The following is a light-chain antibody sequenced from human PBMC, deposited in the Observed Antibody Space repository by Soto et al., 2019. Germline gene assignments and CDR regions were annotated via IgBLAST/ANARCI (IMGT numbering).Light chain of an antibody. J-gene: IGKJ1*01. Sequence: DIQMTQSPSTLSASVGDRVTITCRASQNINNWLAWYQQKSGKAPKLLIYKASNLQTGVPARFSGGGSGTDCTLTISSLQPDDFATYYCQQYDAYVWTFGQGTTVDIK. CDR3: QQYDAYVWT. CDR2: KAS. CDR1: QNINNW. V-gene: IGKV1-5*03.